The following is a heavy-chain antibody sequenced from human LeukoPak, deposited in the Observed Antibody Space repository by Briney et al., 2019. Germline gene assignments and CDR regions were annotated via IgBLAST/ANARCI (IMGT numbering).Heavy chain of an antibody. V-gene: IGHV1-3*01. Sequence: ASVKVSCKASGYTFTSYAMHWVRQAPGQRLEWMGWINAGNGNTKYSQKFQGRVTITRDTSASTAYMELSSLRSEDTAVYYCARGRGYCSGGSCYRGLSWFVPWGQGTLVTVSS. CDR3: ARGRGYCSGGSCYRGLSWFVP. CDR1: GYTFTSYA. J-gene: IGHJ5*02. D-gene: IGHD2-15*01. CDR2: INAGNGNT.